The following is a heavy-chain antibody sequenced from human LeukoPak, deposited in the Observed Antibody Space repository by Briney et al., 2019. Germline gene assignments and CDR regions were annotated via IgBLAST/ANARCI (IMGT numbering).Heavy chain of an antibody. V-gene: IGHV3-30*02. Sequence: QPGASLGLSCAASGFPFSTYDMHWVRQAPGKGVGGVAFVRYGGTNKYYADSVKGRFTISRDNAKNSVYLQMNSLRPEDTAVYYCARDMRVWGSYRYTRAFDIWGQGTLVTVSS. D-gene: IGHD3-16*02. CDR1: GFPFSTYD. J-gene: IGHJ3*02. CDR3: ARDMRVWGSYRYTRAFDI. CDR2: VRYGGTNK.